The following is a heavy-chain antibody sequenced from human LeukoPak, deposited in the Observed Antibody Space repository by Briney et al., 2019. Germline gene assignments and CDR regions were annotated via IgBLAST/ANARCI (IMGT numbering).Heavy chain of an antibody. J-gene: IGHJ6*02. CDR1: GFSCGTYA. V-gene: IGHV3-48*04. CDR3: ARVFLRGSSWFPYYYGMDV. D-gene: IGHD6-13*01. Sequence: GGSLRLSCAASGFSCGTYAMNWVRQAPGKGLEWVSYISSRRGNAIYYADSVRGRFTISGDDAKNSLFLQMNSLRAEDTAVYYCARVFLRGSSWFPYYYGMDVWGQGTTVTVSS. CDR2: ISSRRGNAI.